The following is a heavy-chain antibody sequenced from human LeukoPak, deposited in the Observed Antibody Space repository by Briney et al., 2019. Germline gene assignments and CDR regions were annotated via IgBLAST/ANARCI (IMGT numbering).Heavy chain of an antibody. Sequence: SETLSLTCAVYGGSFSGYYWSWIRQPPGKGLEWLGEINHSGSTNYNPSLKSRVTISVDTSKNQFSLRLSSVTAADTAVYYCARQGRSGWYKLGYFDYWGQGTLVTVSS. J-gene: IGHJ4*02. CDR3: ARQGRSGWYKLGYFDY. D-gene: IGHD6-19*01. CDR1: GGSFSGYY. CDR2: INHSGST. V-gene: IGHV4-34*01.